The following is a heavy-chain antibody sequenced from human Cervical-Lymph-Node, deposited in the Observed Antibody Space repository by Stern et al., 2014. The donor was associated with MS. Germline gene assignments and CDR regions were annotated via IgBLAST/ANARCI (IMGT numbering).Heavy chain of an antibody. D-gene: IGHD6-19*01. CDR3: ARGRGGIAVAPFVN. J-gene: IGHJ4*02. Sequence: VQLVESGAEVKKPGSSVKVSCKASGGTLSTYSISWVRQAPGQGLEWMGRNIPVLGIANYAQRFQGRVTITADRSTGTAYMELSSLRSDDTAVYYCARGRGGIAVAPFVNWGQGTLVTVSS. CDR1: GGTLSTYS. V-gene: IGHV1-69*09. CDR2: NIPVLGIA.